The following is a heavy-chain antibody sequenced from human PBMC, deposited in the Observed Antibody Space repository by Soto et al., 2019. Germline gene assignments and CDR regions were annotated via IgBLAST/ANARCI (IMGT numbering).Heavy chain of an antibody. Sequence: GGSLRLSCAASGFTVSSNYMSWVRQAPGKGLEWVSVIYSGGSTYYADSVKGRFTISRDNSKNTLYLQMNSLRAEDTAVYYCARTTYYYDSSGYYSYYFDYWGQGTLVTVSS. CDR1: GFTVSSNY. V-gene: IGHV3-53*01. CDR3: ARTTYYYDSSGYYSYYFDY. J-gene: IGHJ4*02. D-gene: IGHD3-22*01. CDR2: IYSGGST.